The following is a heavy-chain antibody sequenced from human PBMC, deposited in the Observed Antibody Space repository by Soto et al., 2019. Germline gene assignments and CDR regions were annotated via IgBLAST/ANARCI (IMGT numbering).Heavy chain of an antibody. Sequence: TSETLSLTCAVYGGSFSGYYWSWVRQPPGKGLEWIGEINHSGSTNYNPSLKSRVTISVDTSKNQFSLKLSSVTAADTAMYYCSRVISPRPGHNWFDPWGQGTLVTVSS. CDR3: SRVISPRPGHNWFDP. J-gene: IGHJ5*02. CDR1: GGSFSGYY. D-gene: IGHD6-6*01. CDR2: INHSGST. V-gene: IGHV4-34*01.